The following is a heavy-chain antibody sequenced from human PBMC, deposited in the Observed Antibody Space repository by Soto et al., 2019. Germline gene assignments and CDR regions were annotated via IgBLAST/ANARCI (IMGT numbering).Heavy chain of an antibody. V-gene: IGHV3-21*01. CDR3: ASATVVAATFDF. D-gene: IGHD2-15*01. CDR2: ISSGSSDI. CDR1: GFAFRSYN. Sequence: GGSLRLSCAASGFAFRSYNMNWVRQAPGKGLEWVASISSGSSDIYYADSVKGRFTISRDNAKNSLFLQMDSLRAEDSAVYYCASATVVAATFDFWGQGTLVTVSS. J-gene: IGHJ4*02.